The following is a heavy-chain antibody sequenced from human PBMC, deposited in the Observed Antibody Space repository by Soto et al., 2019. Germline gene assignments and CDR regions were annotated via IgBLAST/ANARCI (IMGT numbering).Heavy chain of an antibody. D-gene: IGHD3-3*01. J-gene: IGHJ4*02. CDR3: ATGRYHDGSEY. CDR2: IYYTGTT. Sequence: QVQLQESGPGLVKPSETLSLSCTVSGGSISSYYWSWIRQPPGKGLEWIGYIYYTGTTNYNPSLMSXXTXSXXTSKHQFSLTLPSVTAADTAVYYCATGRYHDGSEYWGRGALVTVSS. CDR1: GGSISSYY. V-gene: IGHV4-59*01.